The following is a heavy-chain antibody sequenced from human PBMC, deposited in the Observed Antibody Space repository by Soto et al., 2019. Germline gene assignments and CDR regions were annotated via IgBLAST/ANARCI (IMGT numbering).Heavy chain of an antibody. CDR3: ARTSVSNYNWFDP. CDR2: ISVDNGNT. CDR1: GYTFTDYD. J-gene: IGHJ5*02. Sequence: QGQLVQSGAEVKKPGASVKVSCKASGYTFTDYDISWVRQAPGQGLEWMGWISVDNGNTKYVESLQGRVTMTTDTSTSTAYSEVRSLRSDDTAVYYCARTSVSNYNWFDPWGQGTLVAVSS. V-gene: IGHV1-18*01. D-gene: IGHD4-4*01.